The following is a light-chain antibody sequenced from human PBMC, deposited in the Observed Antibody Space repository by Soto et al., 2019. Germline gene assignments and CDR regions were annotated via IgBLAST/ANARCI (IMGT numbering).Light chain of an antibody. CDR2: GND. J-gene: IGLJ2*01. CDR3: SSYAGRNNVV. V-gene: IGLV1-40*01. Sequence: QSVLTQPPSVSGAPGQGVTISCTGSSSNIGAGYDVHWYQQLPGAAPKLLIFGNDNRPSGVPDRFSGSRSGTSASLAITGLQAEDEADYYCSSYAGRNNVVFGGGTKLTVL. CDR1: SSNIGAGYD.